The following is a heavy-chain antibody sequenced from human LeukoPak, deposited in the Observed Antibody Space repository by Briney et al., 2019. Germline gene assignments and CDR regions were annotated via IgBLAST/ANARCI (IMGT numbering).Heavy chain of an antibody. CDR3: ARGRYYYDSSGYFQQFDY. Sequence: PSETLSLTCGIYGGSFDGYSWSWIRQSPGKGLEWIGEINHSGSTNYNPSLKSRVTISVDTSKNQFSLKLSSVTAADTAVYYCARGRYYYDSSGYFQQFDYWGQGTLVTVSS. V-gene: IGHV4-34*01. D-gene: IGHD3-22*01. CDR1: GGSFDGYS. CDR2: INHSGST. J-gene: IGHJ4*02.